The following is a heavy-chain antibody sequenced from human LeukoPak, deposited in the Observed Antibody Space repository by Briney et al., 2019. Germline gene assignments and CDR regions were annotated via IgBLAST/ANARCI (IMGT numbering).Heavy chain of an antibody. D-gene: IGHD6-19*01. CDR2: ISSSSYI. Sequence: GGSLRLSCAASGFTFSSYSMNWVRQAPGKGLEWVSSISSSSYIYYADSVKGRFTISRDNAKNSLYLQMNSLRAEDTAVYYCARGGRGSGWSVLFDYWGQGTLVTVSS. CDR3: ARGGRGSGWSVLFDY. V-gene: IGHV3-21*01. CDR1: GFTFSSYS. J-gene: IGHJ4*02.